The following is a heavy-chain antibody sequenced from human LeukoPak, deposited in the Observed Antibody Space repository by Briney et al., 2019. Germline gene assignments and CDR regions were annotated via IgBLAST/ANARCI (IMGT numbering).Heavy chain of an antibody. CDR3: ARTPSHYYGSGSYFYYFDY. CDR2: INPSGGST. V-gene: IGHV1-46*01. D-gene: IGHD3-10*01. Sequence: ASVKVSCKASGYTFTSYYMHWVRQAPGQGLEWMGIINPSGGSTSYAQKFQGRATITADKSTSTAYMELSSLRSEDTAVYYCARTPSHYYGSGSYFYYFDYWGQGTLVTVSS. J-gene: IGHJ4*02. CDR1: GYTFTSYY.